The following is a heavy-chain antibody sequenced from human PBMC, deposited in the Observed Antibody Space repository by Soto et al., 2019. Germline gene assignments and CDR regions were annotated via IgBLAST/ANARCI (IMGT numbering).Heavy chain of an antibody. CDR1: GFTFRSFT. V-gene: IGHV3-21*01. CDR2: ISSNSAYI. Sequence: GGSLRLSCAAPGFTFRSFTMNWVRQAPGKGLGWVSTISSNSAYIYYTDALGGRFTISRDNAKNSLHLQMNSLRAEDTAVYYCTRDASRDSSARGWFDPWGPGTLVTVS. CDR3: TRDASRDSSARGWFDP. J-gene: IGHJ5*02. D-gene: IGHD6-13*01.